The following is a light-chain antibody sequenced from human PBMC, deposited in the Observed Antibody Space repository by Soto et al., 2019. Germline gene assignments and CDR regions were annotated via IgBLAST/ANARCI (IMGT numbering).Light chain of an antibody. V-gene: IGKV3-15*01. CDR2: GAS. CDR1: QSVSSN. J-gene: IGKJ5*01. Sequence: PGERATLSCRASQSVSSNLAWYQQKPGQAPRLLIYGASTRATGIPARFSGSGSGTEFTLTISSLEPEDFAVYYCHQRQYWPPITFGQGTRLEIK. CDR3: HQRQYWPPIT.